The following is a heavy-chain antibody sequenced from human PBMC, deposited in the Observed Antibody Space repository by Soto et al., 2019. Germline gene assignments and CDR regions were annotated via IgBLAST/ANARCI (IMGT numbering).Heavy chain of an antibody. CDR3: ARSTIFGVVNWFDP. V-gene: IGHV1-3*01. Sequence: ASVKVSCEASGYTFTSYAMHWVRQAPGQRLEWMGWINAGNGNTKYSQKFQGRVTITRDTSASTAYMELSSLRSEDTAVYYCARSTIFGVVNWFDPWGQGTLVTVSS. CDR2: INAGNGNT. CDR1: GYTFTSYA. J-gene: IGHJ5*02. D-gene: IGHD3-3*01.